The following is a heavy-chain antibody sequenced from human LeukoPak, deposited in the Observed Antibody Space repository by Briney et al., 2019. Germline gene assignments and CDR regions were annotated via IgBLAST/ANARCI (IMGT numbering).Heavy chain of an antibody. D-gene: IGHD1-26*01. Sequence: GASVKVSCKASGYTFTGYFIHWVRQAPGQGLEWMGWINPNSGGTNYAQKFQGRVTMTRDTSISTAYMELSRLRSDDTAVYYCARESPTTTNFDYWGQGTLVTVSS. CDR3: ARESPTTTNFDY. CDR1: GYTFTGYF. CDR2: INPNSGGT. V-gene: IGHV1-2*02. J-gene: IGHJ4*02.